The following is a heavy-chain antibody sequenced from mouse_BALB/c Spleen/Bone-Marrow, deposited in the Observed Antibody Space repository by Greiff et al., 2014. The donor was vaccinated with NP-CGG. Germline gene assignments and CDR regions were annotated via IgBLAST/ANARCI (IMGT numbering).Heavy chain of an antibody. D-gene: IGHD2-1*01. J-gene: IGHJ2*01. CDR2: IYPGDGDT. Sequence: VQLQQSGPELVKPGASVKISCKASGYAFSSSWMNWVKQRPGQGLEWIRRIYPGDGDTNYNGKFKGKATLTADKSSSTAYMQLSSLTSVDSAVYFCARGGNYRFDYWGQGTTLTVSS. CDR3: ARGGNYRFDY. CDR1: GYAFSSSW. V-gene: IGHV1-82*01.